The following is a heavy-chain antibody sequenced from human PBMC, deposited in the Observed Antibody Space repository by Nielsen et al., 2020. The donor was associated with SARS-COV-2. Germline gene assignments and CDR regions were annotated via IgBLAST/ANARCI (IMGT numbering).Heavy chain of an antibody. CDR3: ARESGGYCSGGSCPNWFDP. CDR1: GYTFTGYY. D-gene: IGHD2-15*01. V-gene: IGHV1-2*06. J-gene: IGHJ5*02. CDR2: INPNSGGT. Sequence: ASVKVSCKASGYTFTGYYMHWVRQAPGQGLEWMGRINPNSGGTNYAQKFQGRVTMTRDTSTSTVYMELSSLRSEDTAVYYCARESGGYCSGGSCPNWFDPWGQGTLVTVSS.